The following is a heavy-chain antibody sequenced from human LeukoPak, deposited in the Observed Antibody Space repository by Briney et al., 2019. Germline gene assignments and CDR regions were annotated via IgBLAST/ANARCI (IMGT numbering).Heavy chain of an antibody. CDR3: ARASGYSSSWPSRRRKRERYFDY. CDR1: GFIFSNYG. D-gene: IGHD6-13*01. J-gene: IGHJ4*02. CDR2: IQFDDGRTK. Sequence: GGSLRLSCAASGFIFSNYGMHWVRQAPGKGLEWVASIQFDDGRTKNYADSVRGRFTISRDNSQNTFYLQMNDLRAEDTAVYYCARASGYSSSWPSRRRKRERYFDYWGQGTLVTVSS. V-gene: IGHV3-30*02.